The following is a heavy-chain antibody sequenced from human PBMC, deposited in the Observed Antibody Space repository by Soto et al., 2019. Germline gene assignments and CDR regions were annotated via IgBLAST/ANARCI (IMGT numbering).Heavy chain of an antibody. CDR3: AGAIYFSPYYFDY. D-gene: IGHD1-26*01. J-gene: IGHJ4*02. Sequence: EVQLVESGGGLVQPGGSLRLSCAASGFTFSSYSMNWVRQAPGKGLEWVSYISSSSSTIYYPDSVKGRFTISRDNAKNSLYLQMNSLRAEDTAVYYCAGAIYFSPYYFDYWGQGTLVTVSS. CDR1: GFTFSSYS. V-gene: IGHV3-48*01. CDR2: ISSSSSTI.